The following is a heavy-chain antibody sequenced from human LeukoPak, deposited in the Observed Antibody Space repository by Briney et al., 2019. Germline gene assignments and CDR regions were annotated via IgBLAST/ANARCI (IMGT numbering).Heavy chain of an antibody. Sequence: PSETLSLTCAVSGGYISSFNWWSWVRQPPGKGLEWIGEIYHSGSTNYNPSLNSRVTISRDTSKNQFSLQLNSVTPEDTAVYYCARNVRLGSGELSFAPFKNWFDPWGQGTLVTVSS. V-gene: IGHV4-4*02. CDR1: GGYISSFNW. D-gene: IGHD3-16*02. J-gene: IGHJ5*02. CDR2: IYHSGST. CDR3: ARNVRLGSGELSFAPFKNWFDP.